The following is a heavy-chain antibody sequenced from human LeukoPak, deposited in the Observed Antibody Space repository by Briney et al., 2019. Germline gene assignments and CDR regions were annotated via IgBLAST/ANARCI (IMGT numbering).Heavy chain of an antibody. CDR2: ISYVGSNK. Sequence: RGCLRLSCAPSGFTFTSYAMHWVRQAPGRGLEWVAVISYVGSNKYYTDSVKGPFTISRDNSKNTLYLQMNSLRAEETAVYYCAGSITIFGVVILDVWGKGTTVTVSS. CDR3: AGSITIFGVVILDV. J-gene: IGHJ6*04. CDR1: GFTFTSYA. D-gene: IGHD3-3*01. V-gene: IGHV3-30*04.